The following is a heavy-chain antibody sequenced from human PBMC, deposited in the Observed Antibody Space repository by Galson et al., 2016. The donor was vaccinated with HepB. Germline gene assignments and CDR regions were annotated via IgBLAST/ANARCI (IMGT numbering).Heavy chain of an antibody. V-gene: IGHV3-23*01. J-gene: IGHJ4*01. CDR1: GFTFSDYA. CDR3: AKATPYYDVLTGFFVYYSDY. Sequence: SLRLSCAASGFTFSDYAMSWVRQAPGKGLQWVSTIRGTGVTTHYADSVKGRFTISRDNSKNTLYLQMSSLRVEDTAMYYCAKATPYYDVLTGFFVYYSDYWGHGTLVTVSS. D-gene: IGHD3-9*01. CDR2: IRGTGVTT.